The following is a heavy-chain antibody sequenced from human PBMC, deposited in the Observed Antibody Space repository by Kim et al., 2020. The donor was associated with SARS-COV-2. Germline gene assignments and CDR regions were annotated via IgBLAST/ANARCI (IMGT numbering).Heavy chain of an antibody. CDR3: ARDKGGIAVAGTYGYFDY. J-gene: IGHJ4*02. V-gene: IGHV1-3*01. CDR1: GYTFTSYA. CDR2: INAGNGNT. D-gene: IGHD6-19*01. Sequence: ASVKVSCKASGYTFTSYAMHWVRQAPGQRLEWMGWINAGNGNTKYSQKFQGRVTITRDTSASTAYMELSSLRSEDTAVYYCARDKGGIAVAGTYGYFDYWGQGTLVTVSS.